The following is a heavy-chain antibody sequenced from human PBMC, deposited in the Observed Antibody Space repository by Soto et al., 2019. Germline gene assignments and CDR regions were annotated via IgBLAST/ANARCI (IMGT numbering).Heavy chain of an antibody. D-gene: IGHD1-26*01. Sequence: QVQLVESGGGVVQPGRSLRLSCAASGFTFSSYAMHWVRQAPGKGLEWVVVISYDGSNKYYADSVKGRFTISRDNSKNTLYLEMNSLRAEDTAVYYCARDFVIVGATRGSDWGQGTLVTVSS. CDR2: ISYDGSNK. V-gene: IGHV3-30-3*01. CDR1: GFTFSSYA. J-gene: IGHJ4*02. CDR3: ARDFVIVGATRGSD.